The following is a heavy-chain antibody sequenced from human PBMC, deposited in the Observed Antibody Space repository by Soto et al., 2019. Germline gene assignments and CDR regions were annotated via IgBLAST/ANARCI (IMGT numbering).Heavy chain of an antibody. CDR2: IMPIFRTA. Sequence: SVKVSCKASGGTFSTAAISWVRQAPGQGLEWMGGIMPIFRTADYAQKFQGRVTIIADESTSTAYLELRSLRSEDTAVYYCARDKDRPQLGGNYYYIMDVWGQGTTVTVSS. CDR3: ARDKDRPQLGGNYYYIMDV. J-gene: IGHJ6*02. D-gene: IGHD3-3*02. V-gene: IGHV1-69*13. CDR1: GGTFSTAA.